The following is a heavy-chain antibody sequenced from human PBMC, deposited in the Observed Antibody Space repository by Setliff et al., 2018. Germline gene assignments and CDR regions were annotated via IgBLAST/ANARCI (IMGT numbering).Heavy chain of an antibody. Sequence: PLETLSLTCAVYGGSFSGYYWSWIRQPLGKGLEWIGEINHSGSTNYDPSLKSRVTISVDTSKNQFSLKLSSVTAADTALYYCTVYNTGSSKDHYWGQGTPVTVSS. J-gene: IGHJ4*02. CDR3: TVYNTGSSKDHY. V-gene: IGHV4-34*01. D-gene: IGHD2-8*02. CDR1: GGSFSGYY. CDR2: INHSGST.